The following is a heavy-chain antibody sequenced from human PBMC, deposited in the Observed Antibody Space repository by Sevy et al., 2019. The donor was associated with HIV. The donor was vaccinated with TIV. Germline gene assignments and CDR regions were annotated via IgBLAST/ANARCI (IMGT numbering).Heavy chain of an antibody. CDR2: ISYDGSTR. CDR1: GFSISPYA. Sequence: GGSLRLSCAASGFSISPYAFHWVRQAPGKGLEWVALISYDGSTRYYADSAKGRFAIANDNSKNTLYLQMNSLRIEDTAIYYCARDAGYSTGWYAGYWGQGTLVTVSS. V-gene: IGHV3-30*09. J-gene: IGHJ4*02. CDR3: ARDAGYSTGWYAGY. D-gene: IGHD6-19*01.